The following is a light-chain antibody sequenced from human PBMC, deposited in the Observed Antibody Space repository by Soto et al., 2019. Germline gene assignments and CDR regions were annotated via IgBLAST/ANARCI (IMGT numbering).Light chain of an antibody. CDR2: ATS. Sequence: EVVMTQSPLTLSMSPGDSATLSCRASEGVGTNLAWYQQTPGQGPRLLIYATSTRATGIPARFSGSGSGTEFTLTISGLQSEDFAIYYCQQYNKGPPWTFGQGTKVEIK. CDR1: EGVGTN. V-gene: IGKV3-15*01. CDR3: QQYNKGPPWT. J-gene: IGKJ1*01.